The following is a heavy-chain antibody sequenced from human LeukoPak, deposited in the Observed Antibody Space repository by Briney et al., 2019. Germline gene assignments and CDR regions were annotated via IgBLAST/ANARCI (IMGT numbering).Heavy chain of an antibody. D-gene: IGHD1-26*01. CDR3: ARADLVGATLFDY. V-gene: IGHV4-61*02. CDR2: IYTTGST. CDR1: GGSISSGSYY. Sequence: PSETLSLTCTVSGGSISSGSYYWSWIRQPAGKGLEWIGRIYTTGSTKYNPSLKSRVTIPADTSKNQFSLKLSSVTAADTAVYYCARADLVGATLFDYWGQGTLVTVSS. J-gene: IGHJ4*02.